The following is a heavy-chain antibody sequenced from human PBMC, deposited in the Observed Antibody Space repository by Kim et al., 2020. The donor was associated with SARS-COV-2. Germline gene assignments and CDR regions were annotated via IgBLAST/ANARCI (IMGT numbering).Heavy chain of an antibody. V-gene: IGHV4-30-2*01. J-gene: IGHJ6*02. CDR1: GGSISSGGYS. D-gene: IGHD6-13*01. Sequence: SETLSLTCAVSGGSISSGGYSWSWIRQPPGKGLEWIGYIYHSGSTYYNPSLKSRVTISVDRSKNQFSLKLSSVTAADTAVYYCARVSIAAAGTPLYGMDVWGQGTTVTVSS. CDR3: ARVSIAAAGTPLYGMDV. CDR2: IYHSGST.